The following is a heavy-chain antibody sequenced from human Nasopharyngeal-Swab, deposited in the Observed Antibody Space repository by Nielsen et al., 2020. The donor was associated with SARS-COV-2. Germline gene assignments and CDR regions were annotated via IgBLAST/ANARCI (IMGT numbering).Heavy chain of an antibody. Sequence: GGSLRLSCAASGFTFSNAWMSWVRQAPGKGLEWVCRIKSKTDGGTTDYAAPVKGRFTISRDDSKNTLYLQMNSLKTEDTAVYYCTTDLMVRGVFPLLYYYYGMDVWGQGTTVTVSS. CDR2: IKSKTDGGTT. J-gene: IGHJ6*02. D-gene: IGHD3-10*01. CDR3: TTDLMVRGVFPLLYYYYGMDV. V-gene: IGHV3-15*01. CDR1: GFTFSNAW.